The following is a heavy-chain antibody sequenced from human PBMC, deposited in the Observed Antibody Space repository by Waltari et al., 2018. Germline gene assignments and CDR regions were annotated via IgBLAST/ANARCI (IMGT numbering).Heavy chain of an antibody. Sequence: EVHLVESGGGLVQPGGSLRLSGAASGFTLVTHNLGCLRQAPGKGLELGSINDVPTGASHYADSVKGRFSISRDNPKNTLYLQMNSLRAEDTAVYYCAKGGIEARLTDYWGQGTLVTVSS. CDR1: GFTLVTHN. CDR2: NDVPTGAS. J-gene: IGHJ4*02. V-gene: IGHV3-23*04. D-gene: IGHD5-12*01. CDR3: AKGGIEARLTDY.